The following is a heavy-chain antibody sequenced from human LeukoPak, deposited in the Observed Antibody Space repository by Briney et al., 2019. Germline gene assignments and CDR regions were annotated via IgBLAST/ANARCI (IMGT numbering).Heavy chain of an antibody. Sequence: ASVKVSCKASGGTFSSYAISWVRQAPGQGLEWMVGIIPIFGTANYAQKFQGRVTITADESTSTAYMELSSLRSEDTAVYYCASNYYYGSGSYVSLDYWGQGTLVTVSS. D-gene: IGHD3-10*01. CDR1: GGTFSSYA. J-gene: IGHJ4*02. CDR3: ASNYYYGSGSYVSLDY. V-gene: IGHV1-69*13. CDR2: IIPIFGTA.